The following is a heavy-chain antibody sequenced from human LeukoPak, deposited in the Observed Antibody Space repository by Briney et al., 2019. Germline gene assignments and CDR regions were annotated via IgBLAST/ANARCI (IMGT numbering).Heavy chain of an antibody. J-gene: IGHJ4*02. CDR3: AISKGGYCSSTSCLHFDY. CDR2: IYYSGNT. CDR1: GGSISSGGYY. Sequence: SETLSLTCTVSGGSISSGGYYRSWIRQHPGKGLEWIGYIYYSGNTYYNPSLKSRVTISVDTSKNQFSLKLSSVTAADTAVYYCAISKGGYCSSTSCLHFDYWGQGTLVTVSS. V-gene: IGHV4-31*03. D-gene: IGHD2-2*01.